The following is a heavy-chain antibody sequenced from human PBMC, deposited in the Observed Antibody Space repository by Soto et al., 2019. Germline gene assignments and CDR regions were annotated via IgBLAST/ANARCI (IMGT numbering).Heavy chain of an antibody. V-gene: IGHV1-46*03. J-gene: IGHJ6*03. CDR1: GYTFTSYY. CDR3: ARDRTILEWLPDYYYYMDV. Sequence: GASVKVSCKASGYTFTSYYMLWVRQAPGQGLEWMGIINPSGGSTSYAQKFQGRVTMTRDTSTSTVYMELSSLRSEDTAVYYCARDRTILEWLPDYYYYMDVWGKGTTVTVSS. CDR2: INPSGGST. D-gene: IGHD3-3*01.